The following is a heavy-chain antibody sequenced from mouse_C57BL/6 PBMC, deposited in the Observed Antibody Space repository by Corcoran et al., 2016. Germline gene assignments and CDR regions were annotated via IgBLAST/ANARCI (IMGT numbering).Heavy chain of an antibody. V-gene: IGHV9-3*01. CDR2: INTYSGVP. CDR3: ARSNYSSSTY. CDR1: GYTFTTYG. D-gene: IGHD1-1*01. Sequence: IQLVQSGPELKKPGETVKISCKASGYTFTTYGMSWVKQAPGKGLKWMGWINTYSGVPTYADDFKGRFAFSLETSASTAYLQINNLKNEDTATYFCARSNYSSSTYWGQGTTLTVSS. J-gene: IGHJ2*01.